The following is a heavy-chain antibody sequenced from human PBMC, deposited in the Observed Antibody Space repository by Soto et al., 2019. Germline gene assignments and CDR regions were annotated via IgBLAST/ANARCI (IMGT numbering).Heavy chain of an antibody. J-gene: IGHJ4*02. D-gene: IGHD1-26*01. Sequence: GASVKVSCKASGYTFSSYYMHWVRQAPGQGLEWMGVINPSGDSTSYAQKFQGRVTITRVTSTSTLFMELSSLRSEDTAVYFCARDWEFGYWGQGSLVTVSS. CDR3: ARDWEFGY. CDR1: GYTFSSYY. V-gene: IGHV1-46*01. CDR2: INPSGDST.